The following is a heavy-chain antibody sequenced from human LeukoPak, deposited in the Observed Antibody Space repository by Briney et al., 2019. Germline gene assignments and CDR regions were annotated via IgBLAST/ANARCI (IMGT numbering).Heavy chain of an antibody. D-gene: IGHD2-2*01. J-gene: IGHJ5*02. V-gene: IGHV4-59*01. CDR1: GGTISGYN. CDR2: IYSSGSP. Sequence: SETLTLPCTVSGGTISGYNWSWIRQPPGKGLEWIGYIYSSGSPNYTPSLKSRVTISVDTSKNQFSLMLKSVTAADTAVYYCARRVGVRASNRFNAWGQGTLVTVSS. CDR3: ARRVGVRASNRFNA.